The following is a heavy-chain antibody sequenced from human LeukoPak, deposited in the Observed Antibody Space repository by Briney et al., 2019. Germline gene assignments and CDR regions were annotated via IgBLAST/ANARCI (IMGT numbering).Heavy chain of an antibody. D-gene: IGHD2-15*01. Sequence: GGSLRLSCAASGFTFSSYWIHWVRQAPGKGLVWVSRINSDGSSTTYADSVKGRFTISRDNAKNTLYLQMNSLRAEDTAVYYCTRVYCSGGNCYDVYHYYYGMDVWGQGTTVTVSS. J-gene: IGHJ6*02. V-gene: IGHV3-74*01. CDR1: GFTFSSYW. CDR3: TRVYCSGGNCYDVYHYYYGMDV. CDR2: INSDGSST.